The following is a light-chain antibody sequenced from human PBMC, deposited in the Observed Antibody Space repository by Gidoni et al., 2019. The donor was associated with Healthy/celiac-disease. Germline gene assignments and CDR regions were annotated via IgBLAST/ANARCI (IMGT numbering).Light chain of an antibody. CDR1: SSDLGGYNY. CDR3: SSYTSSSTVV. CDR2: DVS. J-gene: IGLJ2*01. V-gene: IGLV2-14*01. Sequence: QSALTQPASVSGSPGQSITISCTGTSSDLGGYNYVSWYQQHPGIAPKIMIYDVSKRPSGASNRFSGSKSGNTASLTISGLQAEDEADYYCSSYTSSSTVVFGGGTKLTVL.